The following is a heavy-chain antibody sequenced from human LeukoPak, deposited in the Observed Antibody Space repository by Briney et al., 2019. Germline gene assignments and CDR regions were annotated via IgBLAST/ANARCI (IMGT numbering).Heavy chain of an antibody. V-gene: IGHV3-20*04. CDR2: INWNGGST. CDR3: AKDRTVGASYWYFDL. Sequence: GGSLRLSCAASGFTFDDYGMSWVRQASGKGLEWVSGINWNGGSTGYADSVKGRFTISRDSSKNTLFLHMNTLRAEDTAIYYCAKDRTVGASYWYFDLWGRGTLVTVSS. CDR1: GFTFDDYG. D-gene: IGHD1-26*01. J-gene: IGHJ2*01.